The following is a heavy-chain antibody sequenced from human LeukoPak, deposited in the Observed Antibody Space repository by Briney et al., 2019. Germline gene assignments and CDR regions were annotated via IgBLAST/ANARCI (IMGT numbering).Heavy chain of an antibody. V-gene: IGHV3-66*01. Sequence: QAGGSLRLSCAASGFTVSSKHMNWVRQAPGKGLEWVSVIYSGGSTYYADSVKGRFTISRDNSKNTLYLQMNSLRADDTAVYYCARAGHIDGSENGPKFDYWGRGALVTVSS. CDR2: IYSGGST. CDR1: GFTVSSKH. D-gene: IGHD3-10*01. CDR3: ARAGHIDGSENGPKFDY. J-gene: IGHJ4*02.